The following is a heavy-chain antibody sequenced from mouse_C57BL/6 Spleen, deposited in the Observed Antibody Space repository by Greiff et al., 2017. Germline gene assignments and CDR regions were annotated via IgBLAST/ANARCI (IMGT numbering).Heavy chain of an antibody. Sequence: VQLQQPGAELVKPGASVKLSCKASGYTFTSYWMHWVKQRPGQGLEWIGMIHPNSGSTNYNEKFKSKATLTVDKSSSTAYMQLSSLTSDDSAVYYCACDYHNAMDYWGQGTSVTVSS. J-gene: IGHJ4*01. D-gene: IGHD2-4*01. CDR3: ACDYHNAMDY. CDR2: IHPNSGST. CDR1: GYTFTSYW. V-gene: IGHV1-64*01.